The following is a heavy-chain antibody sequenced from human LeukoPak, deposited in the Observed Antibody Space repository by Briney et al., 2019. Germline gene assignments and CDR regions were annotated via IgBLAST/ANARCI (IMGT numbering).Heavy chain of an antibody. V-gene: IGHV3-53*01. CDR3: ARGAGYNYPYYFDY. Sequence: GGSLRLSCAASGFTVSSNYMNWVRQAPGKGLEWVSVIYGGGNIYYADSVKGRFTISRDNSKNTLYLQMNSLRAEDTAVYYCARGAGYNYPYYFDYWGQGTLFTVSS. CDR1: GFTVSSNY. D-gene: IGHD5-24*01. J-gene: IGHJ4*02. CDR2: IYGGGNI.